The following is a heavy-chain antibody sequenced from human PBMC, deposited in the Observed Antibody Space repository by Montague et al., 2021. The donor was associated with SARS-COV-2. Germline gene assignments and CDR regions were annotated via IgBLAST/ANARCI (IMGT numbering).Heavy chain of an antibody. CDR2: IYWDDDK. Sequence: PALVKPTQTLTLTCTFSGSSLSTSGMCVSWIRQPPGEALEWLALIYWDDDKRYSPSLKSRLTITKDTSKNQVVLTMTNMDPVDTATYYCAHRRPLYYYDSSLSTFDYWGQGTLVTVSS. J-gene: IGHJ4*02. V-gene: IGHV2-5*08. CDR1: GSSLSTSGMC. D-gene: IGHD3-22*01. CDR3: AHRRPLYYYDSSLSTFDY.